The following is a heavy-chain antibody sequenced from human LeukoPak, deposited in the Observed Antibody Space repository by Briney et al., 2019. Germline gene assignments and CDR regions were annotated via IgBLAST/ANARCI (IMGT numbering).Heavy chain of an antibody. V-gene: IGHV5-51*01. Sequence: GESLKISCKGSGYSFTSYWIGWVRQMPGKGLEWMGIIYPGDSDTRYSPSFRGQVTISADKSINTAYLQWRSLQASDTAMYYCARSYDSSGYPDYWGQGALVTVSS. J-gene: IGHJ4*02. CDR3: ARSYDSSGYPDY. CDR1: GYSFTSYW. CDR2: IYPGDSDT. D-gene: IGHD3-22*01.